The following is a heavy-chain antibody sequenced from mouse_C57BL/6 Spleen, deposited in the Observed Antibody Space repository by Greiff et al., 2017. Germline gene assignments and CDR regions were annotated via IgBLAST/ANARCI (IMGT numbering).Heavy chain of an antibody. Sequence: EVHLVESGPELVKPGASVKMSCKASGYTFTDYNMHWVKQSHGKSLEWIGYINPNNGGTSYNQKFKGKATLTVNKSASTAYMELRSLTSEDSAVYYCARRTIYYGSSYDFDYWGQGTTLTVSS. CDR3: ARRTIYYGSSYDFDY. J-gene: IGHJ2*01. V-gene: IGHV1-22*01. D-gene: IGHD1-1*01. CDR1: GYTFTDYN. CDR2: INPNNGGT.